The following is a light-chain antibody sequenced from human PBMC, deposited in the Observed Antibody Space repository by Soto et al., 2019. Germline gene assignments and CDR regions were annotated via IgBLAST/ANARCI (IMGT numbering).Light chain of an antibody. V-gene: IGLV1-44*01. CDR1: SSNIGSNT. Sequence: QSVLTQPPSASRTPGQRVTTSCSGSSSNIGSNTVNWYQQLPGTAPKLLIYSNNQRPSGVTDRFSGSKSGTSASLAISGHQAEDEADYYCAAWDDSLNGPGVVFGGGTKLAV. J-gene: IGLJ2*01. CDR3: AAWDDSLNGPGVV. CDR2: SNN.